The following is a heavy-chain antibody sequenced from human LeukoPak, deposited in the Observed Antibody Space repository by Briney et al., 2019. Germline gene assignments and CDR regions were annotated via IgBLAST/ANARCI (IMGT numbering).Heavy chain of an antibody. J-gene: IGHJ6*03. CDR2: ISSSGSTI. CDR3: AKDSRLGYCSSTSCYDRYYYYYYYMDV. V-gene: IGHV3-11*04. D-gene: IGHD2-2*01. CDR1: GFTFSDYY. Sequence: GGSLRLSRAASGFTFSDYYMSRIRQAPGKGLEWVSYISSSGSTIYYADSVKGRFTISRDNAKNSLYLQMNSLRAEDTAVYYCAKDSRLGYCSSTSCYDRYYYYYYYMDVWGKGTTVTVSS.